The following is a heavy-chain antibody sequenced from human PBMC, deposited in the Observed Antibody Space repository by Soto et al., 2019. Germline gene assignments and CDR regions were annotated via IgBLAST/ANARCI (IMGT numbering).Heavy chain of an antibody. CDR1: GYAFTSYG. Sequence: GASVKVSCKASGYAFTSYGINWVRRAPGQGLEWVGWMSTYNENKVYAQKLQGRVAMTMDAATSTAYLDLRHLISDDTAVYYCAKDAHEAAASDVWGQGTMVTVSS. D-gene: IGHD2-15*01. CDR2: MSTYNENK. J-gene: IGHJ3*01. V-gene: IGHV1-18*01. CDR3: AKDAHEAAASDV.